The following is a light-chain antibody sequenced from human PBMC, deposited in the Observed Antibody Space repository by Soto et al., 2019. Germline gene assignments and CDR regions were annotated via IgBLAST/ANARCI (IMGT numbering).Light chain of an antibody. Sequence: DVQLTQSPTFLSASVGDRVTITCRASQYISSHLAWYQQIPGKGPKLLIYAASTLQSGVPSRFSGSVSGTTFTLALISPHPEDLSTYYCLQVNGSPHTFGQGTKLEIQ. J-gene: IGKJ2*01. CDR3: LQVNGSPHT. V-gene: IGKV1-9*01. CDR1: QYISSH. CDR2: AAS.